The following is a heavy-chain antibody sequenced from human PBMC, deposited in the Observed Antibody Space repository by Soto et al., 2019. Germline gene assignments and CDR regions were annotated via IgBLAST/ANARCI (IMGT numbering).Heavy chain of an antibody. CDR2: IRGNGGET. Sequence: EVQVLESGGGLVQPGGSLRLSCVASGFTFSNYAMTWVRQAPGKGMEWVSAIRGNGGETFYADSVKGRFTISRDNSKNTLYLQMNSLRAEDTGVYYCAKEFHTWNYFDYWGQGTLVTVSS. V-gene: IGHV3-23*01. J-gene: IGHJ4*02. D-gene: IGHD1-20*01. CDR1: GFTFSNYA. CDR3: AKEFHTWNYFDY.